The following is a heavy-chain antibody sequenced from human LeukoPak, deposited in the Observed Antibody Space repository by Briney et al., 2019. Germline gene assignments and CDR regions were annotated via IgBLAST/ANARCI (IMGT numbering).Heavy chain of an antibody. CDR1: GYTFTSYY. V-gene: IGHV1-46*01. J-gene: IGHJ5*02. Sequence: ASVKVSCKASGYTFTSYYMHWVRQAPGQGLEWMGIINPSGGSTSYAQKFQGRVTMTRDTSTSTVYMELKSLRSDDTAVYYCARGGHRRYYYTSGSAFDPWGQGTLVTVSS. D-gene: IGHD3-10*01. CDR3: ARGGHRRYYYTSGSAFDP. CDR2: INPSGGST.